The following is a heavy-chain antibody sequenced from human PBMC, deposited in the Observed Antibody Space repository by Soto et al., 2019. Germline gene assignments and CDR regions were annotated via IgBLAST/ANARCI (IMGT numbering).Heavy chain of an antibody. J-gene: IGHJ6*02. V-gene: IGHV3-23*01. Sequence: GGSLRLSCAASGFTLSSYAMSWVRQAPGKGLEWVSAISGSGGRTYYADSVKGRFTISRDNSKNTLYVQMNSLRAEDTAIYYCAKALSSGSPSGVDVWGQGTTVTVSS. D-gene: IGHD6-19*01. CDR2: ISGSGGRT. CDR3: AKALSSGSPSGVDV. CDR1: GFTLSSYA.